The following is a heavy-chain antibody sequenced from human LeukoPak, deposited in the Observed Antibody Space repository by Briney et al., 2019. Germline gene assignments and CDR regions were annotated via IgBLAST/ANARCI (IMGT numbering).Heavy chain of an antibody. D-gene: IGHD6-19*01. V-gene: IGHV4-30-4*01. CDR1: GGSISSGDYY. CDR2: IYYSGST. J-gene: IGHJ3*02. Sequence: SQTLSLTCTVSGGSISSGDYYWSWIRQPPGKGLEWIGYIYYSGSTYYNPSLKSRVTISVDTSKNQFSLKLSSVTAADTAVYYCARGPPLYSSGWWGANAFDIWGQGTMVTVSS. CDR3: ARGPPLYSSGWWGANAFDI.